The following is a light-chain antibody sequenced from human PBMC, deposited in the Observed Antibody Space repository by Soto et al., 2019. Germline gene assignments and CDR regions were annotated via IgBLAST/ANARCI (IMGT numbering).Light chain of an antibody. J-gene: IGKJ1*01. CDR3: QQGGGSLWT. V-gene: IGKV3-20*01. CDR1: QAVGSSL. Sequence: EIVLTQSAGSLSMSPGERATLSYRASQAVGSSLLAWYQHKPGQAPRLVIYGASSRATGIPDRFSGSGSGTDFTLTISRLEPEDFAVYYCQQGGGSLWTFGQGTKVEIK. CDR2: GAS.